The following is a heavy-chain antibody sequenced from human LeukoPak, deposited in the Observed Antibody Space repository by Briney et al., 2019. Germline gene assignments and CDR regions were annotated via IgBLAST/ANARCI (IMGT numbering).Heavy chain of an antibody. CDR3: ARAGGEYSSSSGDYFDY. V-gene: IGHV1-69*13. CDR2: IIPIFGTA. Sequence: SVKVSCKASGYTFTSYGISWVRQAPGQGLEWMGGIIPIFGTANYAQKFQGRVTITADESTSTAYMELSSLRSEDTAVYYCARAGGEYSSSSGDYFDYWGQGTLVTVSS. CDR1: GYTFTSYG. J-gene: IGHJ4*02. D-gene: IGHD6-6*01.